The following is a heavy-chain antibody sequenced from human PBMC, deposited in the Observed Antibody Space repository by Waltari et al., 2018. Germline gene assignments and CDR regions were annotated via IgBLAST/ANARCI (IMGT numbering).Heavy chain of an antibody. CDR1: GDSISLKSYY. CDR3: ARRPYDISTGGFDY. Sequence: QVQLQESGPGLVNPSETLSLSCTVAGDSISLKSYYWGWIRQPPGKGLEWIGSFYYGGTNYNPSLKSRVTISADTSKKRFSLKLNSVTDTDTAVYYCARRPYDISTGGFDYWGQGILVTVSA. V-gene: IGHV4-39*02. D-gene: IGHD3-9*01. J-gene: IGHJ4*02. CDR2: FYYGGT.